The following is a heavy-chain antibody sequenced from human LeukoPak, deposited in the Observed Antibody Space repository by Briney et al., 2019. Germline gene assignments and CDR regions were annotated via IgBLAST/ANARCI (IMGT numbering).Heavy chain of an antibody. CDR1: GYTFTSYG. CDR3: ARDTRHRYCSSAICYRGWFDP. Sequence: ASVTVSCTASGYTFTSYGISWVRQAPGQGLEWMGWISAYNGNTNYAQKLQGRVTMTTDTSKSTAYMELRSLRSEHTALYYCARDTRHRYCSSAICYRGWFDPWGQGTLVTVSS. D-gene: IGHD2-2*01. V-gene: IGHV1-18*01. CDR2: ISAYNGNT. J-gene: IGHJ5*02.